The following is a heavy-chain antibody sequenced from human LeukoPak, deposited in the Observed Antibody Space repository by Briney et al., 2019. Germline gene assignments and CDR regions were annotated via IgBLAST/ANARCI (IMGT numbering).Heavy chain of an antibody. CDR3: ARVGDIVVVPAAMKAYDAFDI. J-gene: IGHJ3*02. CDR1: GYTFTSYD. Sequence: ASVKVSCKASGYTFTSYDINWVRQATGQGLEWMGWMNPNSGNTGYAQKFQGRVTMTRNTSISTAYMELSSLRSEDTAVYYCARVGDIVVVPAAMKAYDAFDIWGQGTMVTVSS. CDR2: MNPNSGNT. D-gene: IGHD2-2*01. V-gene: IGHV1-8*01.